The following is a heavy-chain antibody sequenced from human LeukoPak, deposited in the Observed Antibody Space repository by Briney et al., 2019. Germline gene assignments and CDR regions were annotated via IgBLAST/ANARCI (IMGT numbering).Heavy chain of an antibody. D-gene: IGHD3-22*01. J-gene: IGHJ4*02. Sequence: GGSLRLSCAASVFTFSSYGMHWVRQAPGKGLECVAVIWYDGSNKYYADSVKGRFTISRDNSKNTLYLQMNSLRAEDTAVYYCARDAHDSSGYYADYWGQGTLVTVSS. CDR1: VFTFSSYG. CDR3: ARDAHDSSGYYADY. CDR2: IWYDGSNK. V-gene: IGHV3-33*01.